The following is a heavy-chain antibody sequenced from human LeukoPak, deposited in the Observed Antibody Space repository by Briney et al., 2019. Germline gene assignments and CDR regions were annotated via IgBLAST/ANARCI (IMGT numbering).Heavy chain of an antibody. V-gene: IGHV3-13*04. CDR2: ISTTGDT. D-gene: IGHD1-26*01. Sequence: PGGSLRLSCAASGFAFSAYDMHWVRQATGKGLEWVSAISTTGDTYYPGSVKGRFTISRENAKSSLYLQVNSLRAEDTAVYYCARGRSGSYFDSWGQGTLVAVSS. CDR3: ARGRSGSYFDS. J-gene: IGHJ4*02. CDR1: GFAFSAYD.